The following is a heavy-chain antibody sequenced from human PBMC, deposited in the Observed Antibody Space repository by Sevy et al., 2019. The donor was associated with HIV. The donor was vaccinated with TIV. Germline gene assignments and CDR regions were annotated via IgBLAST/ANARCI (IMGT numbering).Heavy chain of an antibody. D-gene: IGHD2-21*02. CDR2: IKSKTDGGTT. Sequence: GGSLRLSCVASGFIFSNAWMSWVRQAPGKGLEWVGRIKSKTDGGTTDYAATVKGRFTISGDDSKNRLYLQMISLKTEDTVVYYCTKRCGGDCYQPFDYWGQGTLVTVSS. CDR1: GFIFSNAW. V-gene: IGHV3-15*01. CDR3: TKRCGGDCYQPFDY. J-gene: IGHJ4*02.